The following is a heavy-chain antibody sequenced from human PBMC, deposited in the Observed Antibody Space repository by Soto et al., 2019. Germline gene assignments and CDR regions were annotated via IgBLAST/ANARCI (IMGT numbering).Heavy chain of an antibody. J-gene: IGHJ4*02. CDR3: ARGDSRGQQGLDY. Sequence: VSYTSAEGRCSDYAGSCILQEPGKGLEWVALISNDGRNKYYADSVKGRFTLSRDNSKNTLYLQMSSLRAEDTAVFYCARGDSRGQQGLDYSALGTLVS. V-gene: IGHV3-30*04. CDR2: ISNDGRNK. D-gene: IGHD6-13*01. CDR1: EGRCSDYA.